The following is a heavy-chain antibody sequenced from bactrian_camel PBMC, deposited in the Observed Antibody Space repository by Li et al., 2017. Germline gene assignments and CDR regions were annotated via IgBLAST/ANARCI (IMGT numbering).Heavy chain of an antibody. CDR3: ATGRGGTVVDGSDRRRVCSRNAVDFST. V-gene: IGHV3S54*01. CDR2: IITGNGKT. J-gene: IGHJ6*01. CDR1: ATRVRTLC. D-gene: IGHD6*01. Sequence: VQLVESGGGSVQAGGSLRLSCVASATRVRTLCMGWFRQAPGKEREAVACIITGNGKTYYADSVKGRFTISQDVDKQTMYLLMNSLKPDDSAMYYCATGRGGTVVDGSDRRRVCSRNAVDFSTWGQGTQVTVS.